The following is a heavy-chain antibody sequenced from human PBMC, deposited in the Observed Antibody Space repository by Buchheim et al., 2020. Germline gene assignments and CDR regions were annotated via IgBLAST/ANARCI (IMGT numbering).Heavy chain of an antibody. J-gene: IGHJ4*02. CDR1: GFSFSSYE. V-gene: IGHV3-48*03. D-gene: IGHD2-15*01. Sequence: EVQMVESGGGLVQPGGSLRLSCAASGFSFSSYEMNWVRQAPGKGLEWVSYVGTRGTIYYADSVKGRFTISRDNAKNSLYLQMSSLRAEDTAIYYCARVGGGTYCDYWGQGT. CDR3: ARVGGGTYCDY. CDR2: VGTRGTI.